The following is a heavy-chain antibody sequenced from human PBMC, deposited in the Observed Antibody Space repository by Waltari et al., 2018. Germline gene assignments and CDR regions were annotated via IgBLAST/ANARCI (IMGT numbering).Heavy chain of an antibody. J-gene: IGHJ3*02. D-gene: IGHD5-12*01. CDR3: ARTGARWLQFAAFDI. Sequence: EVLLVESGGGLVQTGGSLRLSCAASRFTFSNYCRNWVRQAPGKGLEWVANINQDGSEEYYVDSVKGRFTISRDNAKNSLYLEMKTLRAEDTAIYYCARTGARWLQFAAFDIWGQGTMVTVSS. V-gene: IGHV3-7*01. CDR2: INQDGSEE. CDR1: RFTFSNYC.